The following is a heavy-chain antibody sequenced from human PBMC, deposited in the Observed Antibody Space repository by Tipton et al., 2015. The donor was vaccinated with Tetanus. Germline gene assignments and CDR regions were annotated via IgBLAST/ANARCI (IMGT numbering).Heavy chain of an antibody. CDR1: GGSVRSGDYS. CDR2: VSYIGRT. D-gene: IGHD2-2*01. Sequence: GLVKPSETLSLTCTVSGGSVRSGDYSWNWIRQPPGKGLEWLAYVSYIGRTNSNYSLKSRITISQDTSKNQFSLSLTSATAADTAVYYCARGWSECSSWSCSPFDSWGQGTLVTVSS. CDR3: ARGWSECSSWSCSPFDS. J-gene: IGHJ4*02. V-gene: IGHV4-61*08.